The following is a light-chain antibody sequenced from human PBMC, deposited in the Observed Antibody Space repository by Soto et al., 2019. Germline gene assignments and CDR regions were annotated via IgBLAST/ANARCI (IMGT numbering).Light chain of an antibody. J-gene: IGLJ2*01. CDR2: EVS. Sequence: QSALTQPPSASGSPGQSVTISCTGTSSDVGVYNYVSWYQQHPGKAPKFLIFEVSRRPSGVPDRFSGSKSGNTASLTVSGLQADDEADYYCSSYAGSNNPVIFGGGTKLTV. CDR1: SSDVGVYNY. CDR3: SSYAGSNNPVI. V-gene: IGLV2-8*01.